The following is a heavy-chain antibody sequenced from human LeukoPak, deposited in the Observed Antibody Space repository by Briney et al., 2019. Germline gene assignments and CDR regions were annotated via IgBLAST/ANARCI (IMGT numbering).Heavy chain of an antibody. CDR1: GFTFSNAW. Sequence: GGSLRLSCAASGFTFSNAWMNWVRQAPGKGREWVGRIKSKTDGGATDYAAPVKGRFTISRHDSKKTLYLQMHSLKTEDTAVYYCTTPFFVVPSSWGQGALVTVSS. D-gene: IGHD3-16*02. V-gene: IGHV3-15*01. CDR2: IKSKTDGGAT. CDR3: TTPFFVVPSS. J-gene: IGHJ5*02.